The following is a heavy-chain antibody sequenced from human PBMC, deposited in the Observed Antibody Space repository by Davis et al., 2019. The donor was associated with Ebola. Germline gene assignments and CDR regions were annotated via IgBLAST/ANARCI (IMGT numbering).Heavy chain of an antibody. CDR1: GFTFSSYA. CDR2: ISGSGGST. Sequence: GGSLRLSCAASGFTFSSYAMSWVRQAPGKGLEWVSAISGSGGSTYYADSVKGRFTISRDNSKNTRYLQMNSLRAEDTAVYYCAKDISSSWFVGPAYWGQGTLVTVSS. CDR3: AKDISSSWFVGPAY. V-gene: IGHV3-23*01. D-gene: IGHD6-13*01. J-gene: IGHJ4*02.